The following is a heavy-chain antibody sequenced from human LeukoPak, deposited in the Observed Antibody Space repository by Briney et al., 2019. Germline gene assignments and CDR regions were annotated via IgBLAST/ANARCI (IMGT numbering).Heavy chain of an antibody. CDR1: GFTFSSYS. CDR2: ISRSSSTI. CDR3: STVTTREEY. Sequence: GSLRLSCAASGFTFSSYSMNRVRQAPGKGLEWVSYISRSSSTIYYADSVKGRFTISRDNAKNSLYLQMNSLRAEDTAVYYCSTVTTREEYWGQGTLVTVSS. J-gene: IGHJ4*02. D-gene: IGHD4-17*01. V-gene: IGHV3-48*04.